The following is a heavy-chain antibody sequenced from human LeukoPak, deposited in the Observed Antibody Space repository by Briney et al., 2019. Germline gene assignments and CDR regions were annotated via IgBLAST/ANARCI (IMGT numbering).Heavy chain of an antibody. CDR1: GFTFSSYA. CDR3: AKDQSSGWYGYSDY. Sequence: GGSLRLSCVASGFTFSSYAMSWVRQAPGKGLEWVSAISGSGGNTYYADSVKGRFTISRDNSKNTLYLQMNSLRAEDTAVYYCAKDQSSGWYGYSDYWGQGTLVTVSS. D-gene: IGHD6-19*01. CDR2: ISGSGGNT. V-gene: IGHV3-23*01. J-gene: IGHJ4*02.